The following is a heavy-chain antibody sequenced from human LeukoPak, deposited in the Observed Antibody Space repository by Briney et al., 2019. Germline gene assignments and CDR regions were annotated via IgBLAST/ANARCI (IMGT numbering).Heavy chain of an antibody. V-gene: IGHV4-38-2*02. Sequence: SETLSLTCAVSGYSISSGYYWGWIRQPPGKGLEWIGRIYTSGSTNYNPSLKSRVTMSVDTSKNQFSLKLSSVTAADTAVYYCARDSGYGIVDYWGQGTLVTVSS. CDR2: IYTSGST. J-gene: IGHJ4*02. CDR3: ARDSGYGIVDY. CDR1: GYSISSGYY. D-gene: IGHD1-26*01.